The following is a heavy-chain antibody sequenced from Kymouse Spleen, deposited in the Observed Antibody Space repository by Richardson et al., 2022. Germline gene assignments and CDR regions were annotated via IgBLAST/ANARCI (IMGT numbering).Heavy chain of an antibody. CDR1: GFTFDDYA. J-gene: IGHJ4*02. V-gene: IGHV3-9*01. Sequence: EVQLVESGGGLVQPGRSLRLSCAASGFTFDDYAMHWVRQAPGKGLEWVSGISWNSGSIGYADSVKGRFTISRDNAKNSLYLQMNSLRAEDTALYYCAKGGIAVADYFDYWGQGTLVTVSS. CDR3: AKGGIAVADYFDY. D-gene: IGHD6-19*01. CDR2: ISWNSGSI.